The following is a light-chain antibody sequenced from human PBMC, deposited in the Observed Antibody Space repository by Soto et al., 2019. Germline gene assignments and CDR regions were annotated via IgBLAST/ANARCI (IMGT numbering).Light chain of an antibody. CDR3: QQYDNWPLT. Sequence: EIVMTQSPATLSVSPGERATLSCRASQSVSSNLAWYQQKPGQAPRFLIYGASTRATGIPARFSGSGSGTEFTLTISSLQSEDFAVYYCQQYDNWPLTFGGGTKVDIX. J-gene: IGKJ4*01. CDR2: GAS. CDR1: QSVSSN. V-gene: IGKV3-15*01.